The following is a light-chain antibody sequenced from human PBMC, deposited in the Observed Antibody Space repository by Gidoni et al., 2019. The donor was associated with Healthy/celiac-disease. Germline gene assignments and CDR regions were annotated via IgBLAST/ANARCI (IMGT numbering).Light chain of an antibody. V-gene: IGKV3-20*01. J-gene: IGKJ2*01. CDR2: GAS. CDR3: QQYGSSPYT. Sequence: DIVLTQSPGTLSLSPGERATLSCRASQSVSSSYLAWYQQKPGQAPRRLIYGASSRATGIPDRFSGSGSGTDFTLTTSRLEPEDLAVYYCQQYGSSPYTVGQGTKLEIK. CDR1: QSVSSSY.